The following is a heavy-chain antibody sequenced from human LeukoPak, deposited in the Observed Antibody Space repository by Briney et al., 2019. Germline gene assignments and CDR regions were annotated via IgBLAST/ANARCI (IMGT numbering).Heavy chain of an antibody. CDR3: ARGWGVTGTTFDY. J-gene: IGHJ4*02. CDR2: IYYSGST. Sequence: PSETLSLTCTVSGGSISSYYWSWIRQPPGKGLEWIGYIYYSGSTNYNPSLKSRVTISVVTSKNQFSLKLSSVTAADTAVYYCARGWGVTGTTFDYWGQGTLVTVSS. CDR1: GGSISSYY. D-gene: IGHD1-20*01. V-gene: IGHV4-59*01.